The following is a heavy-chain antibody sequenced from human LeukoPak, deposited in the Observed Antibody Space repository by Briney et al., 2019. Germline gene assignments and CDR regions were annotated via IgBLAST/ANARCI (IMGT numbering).Heavy chain of an antibody. CDR3: ARSYSSSYFQY. CDR1: GGSISSSSYY. D-gene: IGHD6-13*01. CDR2: IYYTGTT. J-gene: IGHJ1*01. V-gene: IGHV4-39*01. Sequence: PSETLSLTCTVSGGSISSSSYYWGWIRQPPGKGLEWIGSIYYTGTTYYNPSLKSRLTISVDTSKNQFSLRLSSVTAADTAVYYCARSYSSSYFQYWGQGTLVTVSS.